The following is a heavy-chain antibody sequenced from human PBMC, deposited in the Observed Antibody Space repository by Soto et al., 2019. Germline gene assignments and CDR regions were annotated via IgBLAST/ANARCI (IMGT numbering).Heavy chain of an antibody. V-gene: IGHV1-69*01. CDR1: GGTFSSYA. CDR3: ARSVRVATKLWNWFDP. J-gene: IGHJ5*02. CDR2: IIPIFGTA. D-gene: IGHD5-12*01. Sequence: QVQLVQSGAEVKKPGSSVKVSCKASGGTFSSYAISWVRQAPGQGLEWMGGIIPIFGTANYAQKFQGRVTITADESTSTAYMELSILRSEDTAVYYCARSVRVATKLWNWFDPWGQGTLVTVSS.